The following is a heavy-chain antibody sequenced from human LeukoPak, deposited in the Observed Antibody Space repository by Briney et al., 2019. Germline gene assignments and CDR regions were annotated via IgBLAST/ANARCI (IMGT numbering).Heavy chain of an antibody. CDR1: AGTFSSYA. V-gene: IGHV1-69*06. CDR2: IIPIFGTA. Sequence: ASVKVSCKASAGTFSSYAISWVRQAPGQGLEWMGGIIPIFGTANYAQKFQGSVTITADKSTSTAYMELSSLRSEDTAVYYCASSSQYYYGSGSAIFDYWGQGTLVTVSS. CDR3: ASSSQYYYGSGSAIFDY. D-gene: IGHD3-10*01. J-gene: IGHJ4*02.